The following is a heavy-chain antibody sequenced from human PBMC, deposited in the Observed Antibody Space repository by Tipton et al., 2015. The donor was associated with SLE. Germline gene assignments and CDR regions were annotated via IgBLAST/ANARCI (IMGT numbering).Heavy chain of an antibody. CDR1: GGSISSHY. D-gene: IGHD6-19*01. CDR3: ARAPGIAVPFDY. Sequence: TLSLTCTVSGGSISSHYWSWIRQPPGKGLEWIGYIYYSGSTNYNPSLKSRVTISVDTSKNQFSLKLSSVTAADTAVYYCARAPGIAVPFDYWGQGTLVAVSS. V-gene: IGHV4-59*11. J-gene: IGHJ4*02. CDR2: IYYSGST.